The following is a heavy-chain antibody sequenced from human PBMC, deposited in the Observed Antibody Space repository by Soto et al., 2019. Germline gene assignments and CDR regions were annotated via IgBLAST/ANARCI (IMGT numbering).Heavy chain of an antibody. CDR1: GVTFSYAV. D-gene: IGHD6-6*01. CDR2: IGSSSTYT. CDR3: VRYADIRTRPDAFVF. Sequence: GGSLRLACAATGVTFSYAVMNWVRQAPGRGLEWVSYIGSSSTYTNYADSVKGRFTISRDNAKNSLYLQMNSLRAEDTAVYYCVRYADIRTRPDAFVFWGQGPMVTV. V-gene: IGHV3-11*03. J-gene: IGHJ3*01.